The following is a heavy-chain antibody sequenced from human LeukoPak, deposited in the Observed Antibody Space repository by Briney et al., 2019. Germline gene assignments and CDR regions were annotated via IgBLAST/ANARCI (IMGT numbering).Heavy chain of an antibody. Sequence: SQTLSLTCTVSGGSISSGGYYWSWIRQHPGKGLEWIGYIYYSGSTYYNPSLKSRVTISVDTSKNQFSLKLSSVTAADTAVYCCARDCSGGSCYSGYYYGMDVWGQGTTVTVSS. CDR2: IYYSGST. CDR3: ARDCSGGSCYSGYYYGMDV. CDR1: GGSISSGGYY. J-gene: IGHJ6*02. V-gene: IGHV4-31*03. D-gene: IGHD2-15*01.